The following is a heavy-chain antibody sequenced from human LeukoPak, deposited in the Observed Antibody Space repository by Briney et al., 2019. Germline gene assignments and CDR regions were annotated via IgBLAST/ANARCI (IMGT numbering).Heavy chain of an antibody. V-gene: IGHV5-51*01. D-gene: IGHD3-3*01. CDR1: GYSFTSYW. CDR3: ARQVDDFWSGYYRGSNWFDP. J-gene: IGHJ5*02. Sequence: GESLKISCKGSGYSFTSYWIGWVRQMPGKGLEWMGIIYPGDSDTRYSPSFQGQVTISADKSISTAYLQWSSLKASDTAMYYCARQVDDFWSGYYRGSNWFDPWGQGTLVTVSS. CDR2: IYPGDSDT.